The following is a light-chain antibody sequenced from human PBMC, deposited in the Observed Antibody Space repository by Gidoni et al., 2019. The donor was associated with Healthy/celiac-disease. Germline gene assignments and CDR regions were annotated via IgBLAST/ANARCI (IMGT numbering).Light chain of an antibody. CDR2: KVS. V-gene: IGKV2-30*01. CDR1: QSLVYSDGNTS. Sequence: DVVMTQSPLSLPVTLGQPASISCRSSQSLVYSDGNTSLNWFQQRPGQSPRRLIYKVSNRDSGVPDRFSGSGSGTDLTLKISRVEAEDVGVYYCMQGTHWPLTFGGGTKVEIK. J-gene: IGKJ4*01. CDR3: MQGTHWPLT.